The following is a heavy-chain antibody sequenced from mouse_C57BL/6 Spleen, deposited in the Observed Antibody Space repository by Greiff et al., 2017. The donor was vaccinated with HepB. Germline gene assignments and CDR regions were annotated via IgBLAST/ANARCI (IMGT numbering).Heavy chain of an antibody. CDR3: ARDGGTSGDY. Sequence: EVQLQQSGPELVKPGASVKISCKASGYSFTGYYMNWVKQSPEKSLEWIGEINPSTGGTTYNQKFKAKATLTVDKSSSTAYMQLKSLTSEDSAVYYCARDGGTSGDYWGQGTTLTVSS. D-gene: IGHD4-1*01. CDR2: INPSTGGT. V-gene: IGHV1-42*01. J-gene: IGHJ2*01. CDR1: GYSFTGYY.